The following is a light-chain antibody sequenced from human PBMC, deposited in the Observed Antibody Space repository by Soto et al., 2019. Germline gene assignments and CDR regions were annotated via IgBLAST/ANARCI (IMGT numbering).Light chain of an antibody. CDR1: QSISRY. V-gene: IGKV3-15*01. J-gene: IGKJ1*01. Sequence: EILLTQSPSTLALSPGERATLSCGASQSISRYLAWYQQKPGQAPRLLIYHASTRATGIPARFSGSGSGTDFTLTISGLPSEDFEVYYCQQYNNWPQTFGQGTKVDIK. CDR3: QQYNNWPQT. CDR2: HAS.